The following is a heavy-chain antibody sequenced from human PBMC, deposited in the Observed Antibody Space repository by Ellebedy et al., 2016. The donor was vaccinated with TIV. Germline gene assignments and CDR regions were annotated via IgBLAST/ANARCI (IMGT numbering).Heavy chain of an antibody. V-gene: IGHV3-21*01. CDR2: ISSSSNKI. CDR1: GFAFSGFW. J-gene: IGHJ4*02. Sequence: GESLKISCAASGFAFSGFWMHWVRQAPGKGLEWVSSISSSSNKIYYAGSVKGRFTISRDNAKNSLYLQMNSLRAEDTAVYYCARTIVYGGDFDYWGQGTLVTVSS. CDR3: ARTIVYGGDFDY. D-gene: IGHD5/OR15-5a*01.